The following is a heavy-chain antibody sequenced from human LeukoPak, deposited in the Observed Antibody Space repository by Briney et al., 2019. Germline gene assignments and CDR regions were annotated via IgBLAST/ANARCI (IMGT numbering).Heavy chain of an antibody. V-gene: IGHV3-30*04. D-gene: IGHD6-19*01. CDR2: ISYDAKDK. CDR1: GFTFSSYA. CDR3: ARDRGQWLVYFDY. Sequence: GRSLRLSCAASGFTFSSYAMHWVRQAPGKGLEWVTVISYDAKDKYYADSVKGRFTISRDNSKNTLYPQMNSLRAEDTAVYYCARDRGQWLVYFDYWGQGTLVTVSS. J-gene: IGHJ4*02.